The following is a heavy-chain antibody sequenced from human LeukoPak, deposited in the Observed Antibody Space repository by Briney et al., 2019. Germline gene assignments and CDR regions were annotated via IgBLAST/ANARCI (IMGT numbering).Heavy chain of an antibody. J-gene: IGHJ5*02. CDR3: ARGQGYGYCSGGSCYWVWFDP. CDR1: GGSFSGYY. V-gene: IGHV4-34*01. CDR2: INHSGST. Sequence: SETLSLTCAVYGGSFSGYYWSWIRQPPGKGLEWIGEINHSGSTNYNPSLKSRVTISVDTSKNQFSLKLSSVTAADTAVYYCARGQGYGYCSGGSCYWVWFDPWGQGTLVTVSS. D-gene: IGHD2-15*01.